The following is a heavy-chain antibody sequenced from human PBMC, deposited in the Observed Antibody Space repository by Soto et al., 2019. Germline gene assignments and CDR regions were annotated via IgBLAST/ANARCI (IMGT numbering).Heavy chain of an antibody. Sequence: SETLSLTCTVSGGSISSGDYYWSWIRQPPGKGLEWIGYIYYSGSTYYNPSLKSRVTISVDTSKNQFSLKLSSVTAADTAVYYCAREALFDDMTNFDYWGQGTLVTVSS. D-gene: IGHD3-9*01. CDR2: IYYSGST. J-gene: IGHJ4*02. V-gene: IGHV4-30-4*01. CDR3: AREALFDDMTNFDY. CDR1: GGSISSGDYY.